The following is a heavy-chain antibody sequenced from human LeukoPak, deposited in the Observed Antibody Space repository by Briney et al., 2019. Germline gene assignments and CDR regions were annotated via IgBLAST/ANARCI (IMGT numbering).Heavy chain of an antibody. Sequence: GGSLRLSCAASGFTVCSNYMSWVRQAPGKGLEWVSVIYSDSSTYYADSVKGRFTVSRDNSKNTLYLQMNSLRAEDTAIYYCAKTSSGWYPFDYWGQGTLVTVSS. D-gene: IGHD6-19*01. CDR3: AKTSSGWYPFDY. J-gene: IGHJ4*02. CDR1: GFTVCSNY. CDR2: IYSDSST. V-gene: IGHV3-53*01.